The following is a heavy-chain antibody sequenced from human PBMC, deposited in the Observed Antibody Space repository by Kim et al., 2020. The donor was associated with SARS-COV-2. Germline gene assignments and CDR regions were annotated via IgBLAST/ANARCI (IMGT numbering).Heavy chain of an antibody. V-gene: IGHV4-39*07. CDR3: ASSAPYGMDV. CDR2: T. J-gene: IGHJ6*02. Sequence: TYYNPSLKSRVTISVDTSKNQFSLKLSSVTAADTAVYYCASSAPYGMDVWGQGTTVTVSS.